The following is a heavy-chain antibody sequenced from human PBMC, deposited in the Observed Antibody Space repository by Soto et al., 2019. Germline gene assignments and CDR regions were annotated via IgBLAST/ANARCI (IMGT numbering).Heavy chain of an antibody. V-gene: IGHV4-59*01. CDR1: GGSMIAYY. J-gene: IGHJ4*02. CDR2: TYYSGST. CDR3: ARVRGTAGKRYFDY. Sequence: SETLSLTCTVSGGSMIAYYWNWIRQPPGKGLQWIGYTYYSGSTTYNPSLTSRVTISVDSSKNQFCMKVDSVTPADTEVYYCARVRGTAGKRYFDYWGPGTRVTVSS. D-gene: IGHD6-13*01.